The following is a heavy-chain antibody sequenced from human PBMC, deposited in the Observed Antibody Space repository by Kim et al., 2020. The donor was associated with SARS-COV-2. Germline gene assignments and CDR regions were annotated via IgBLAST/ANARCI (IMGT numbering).Heavy chain of an antibody. J-gene: IGHJ4*02. V-gene: IGHV1-18*01. Sequence: ASVKVSCKASGYTFTSYGISWVRQAPGQGLEWMGWISAYNGNTNYAQKLQGRVTMTTDTSTSTAYMELRSLRSDDTAVYYCARSPNPQMGSSCHGDYWGQGTLVTVSS. CDR2: ISAYNGNT. CDR1: GYTFTSYG. D-gene: IGHD6-13*01. CDR3: ARSPNPQMGSSCHGDY.